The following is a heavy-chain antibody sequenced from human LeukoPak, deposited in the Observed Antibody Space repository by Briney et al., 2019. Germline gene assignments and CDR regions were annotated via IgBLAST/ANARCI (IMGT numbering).Heavy chain of an antibody. CDR2: ITHSGTT. D-gene: IGHD1-7*01. Sequence: PSETRSLTCAVYGGSFTAYYWSWIRQAPGKGLEWIGEITHSGTTNYNPSLKSRVTISGDTAKKQFSLRLTSVTAADTAVYYCARGGVLNWNYDHWFDSWGQGTLVTVSS. CDR3: ARGGVLNWNYDHWFDS. J-gene: IGHJ5*01. CDR1: GGSFTAYY. V-gene: IGHV4-34*01.